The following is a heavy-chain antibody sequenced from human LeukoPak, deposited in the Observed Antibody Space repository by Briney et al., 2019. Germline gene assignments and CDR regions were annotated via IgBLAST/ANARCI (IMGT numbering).Heavy chain of an antibody. J-gene: IGHJ5*02. V-gene: IGHV4-59*12. CDR2: IYYSGST. Sequence: SETLSLTCTVSGDSISTYYWSWIRQPPGKGLEWIGYIYYSGSTNYNPSLKSRVTMSVDTSKNQFSLKLSSVTAADTAVYYCARDSGTTGEVKFDPWGQGTLVTVSS. D-gene: IGHD3-10*01. CDR3: ARDSGTTGEVKFDP. CDR1: GDSISTYY.